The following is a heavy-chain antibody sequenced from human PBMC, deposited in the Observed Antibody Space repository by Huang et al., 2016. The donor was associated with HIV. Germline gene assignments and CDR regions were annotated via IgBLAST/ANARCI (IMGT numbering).Heavy chain of an antibody. D-gene: IGHD3-10*01. CDR1: GGSSSSPSYY. CDR3: ARRPFFYGSGSYPLFDY. V-gene: IGHV4-39*01. J-gene: IGHJ4*02. Sequence: QLQPQESGPRLVKPSETLSLTCTVSGGSSSSPSYYWGWIRQPPGKGLERIGNIYYSGTTYDNQSLKSRVTISVDTSKNQFSLKRSSVTAADPAVYYCARRPFFYGSGSYPLFDYWGQGTLVTVSS. CDR2: IYYSGTT.